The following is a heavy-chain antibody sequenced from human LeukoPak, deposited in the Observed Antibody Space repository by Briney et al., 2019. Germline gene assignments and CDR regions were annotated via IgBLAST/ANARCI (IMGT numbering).Heavy chain of an antibody. D-gene: IGHD3-22*01. V-gene: IGHV4-59*01. J-gene: IGHJ6*02. CDR1: GGSIDTYY. CDR3: ARRVLFYYDSSAYYYYGMDV. Sequence: SETLSLTCTVSGGSIDTYYWSWIRQPPGKGLEWIGYIYYSGSTNYNPSLQSRVTMSLDTSKNQFSLKLSSVTAADTAVYYCARRVLFYYDSSAYYYYGMDVWGQGTTVTVSS. CDR2: IYYSGST.